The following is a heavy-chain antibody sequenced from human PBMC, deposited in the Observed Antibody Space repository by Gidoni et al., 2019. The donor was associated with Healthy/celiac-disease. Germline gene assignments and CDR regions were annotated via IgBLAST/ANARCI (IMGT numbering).Heavy chain of an antibody. CDR3: ARSGGADDSSGSMADY. V-gene: IGHV4-59*01. Sequence: QVQLQESGPGLVKPSETLSLTRTVSGGSISSYYWSWIRQPPGKGLAWIGYIYYSGSTNYNPPLKSRVTISVDTSKNQFSLKLSSVTAADTAVYYCARSGGADDSSGSMADYWGQGTLVTVSS. CDR2: IYYSGST. J-gene: IGHJ4*02. CDR1: GGSISSYY. D-gene: IGHD3-22*01.